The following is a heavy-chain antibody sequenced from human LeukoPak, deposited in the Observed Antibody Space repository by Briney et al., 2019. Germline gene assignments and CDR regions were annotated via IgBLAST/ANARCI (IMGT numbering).Heavy chain of an antibody. V-gene: IGHV4-34*01. J-gene: IGHJ4*02. CDR1: GGSISGYY. D-gene: IGHD3-22*01. CDR3: ARPDSSGYYWRFFNY. Sequence: SETLSLTCTVSGGSISGYYWSWIRQPPGKGLEWIGEINHSGSTNYNPSLKSRVTISVDTSKNQFSLKLSSVTAADTAVYYCARPDSSGYYWRFFNYWGQGTLVTVSS. CDR2: INHSGST.